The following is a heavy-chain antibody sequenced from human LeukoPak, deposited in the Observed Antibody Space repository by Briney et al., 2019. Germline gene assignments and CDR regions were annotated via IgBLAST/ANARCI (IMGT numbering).Heavy chain of an antibody. CDR2: IYTSGNT. V-gene: IGHV4-4*07. CDR1: GGSISSYY. Sequence: SQTLSLTCTVSGGSISSYYWSWLRQPAGKGLEWIGRIYTSGNTNYNPSLKSRVTMSVDTSKNQFSLKLSSVTAADTAVYYCARQYSDILTGYHRGELYWYFDLWGRGTLVTVSS. D-gene: IGHD3-9*01. CDR3: ARQYSDILTGYHRGELYWYFDL. J-gene: IGHJ2*01.